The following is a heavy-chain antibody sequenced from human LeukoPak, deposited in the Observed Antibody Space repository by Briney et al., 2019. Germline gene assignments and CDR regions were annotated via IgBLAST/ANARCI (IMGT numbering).Heavy chain of an antibody. V-gene: IGHV4-61*02. CDR3: ARVDPLWSGYDYGWFDP. CDR1: GGSISSGSYY. J-gene: IGHJ5*02. Sequence: SQTLSLTCTVSGGSISSGSYYWSWIRQPAGKGLEWIGRIYTSGSTNYNPSLKSRVTISVDTSKNRFSLKLSSVTAADTAVYYCARVDPLWSGYDYGWFDPWGQGTLVTVSS. D-gene: IGHD5-12*01. CDR2: IYTSGST.